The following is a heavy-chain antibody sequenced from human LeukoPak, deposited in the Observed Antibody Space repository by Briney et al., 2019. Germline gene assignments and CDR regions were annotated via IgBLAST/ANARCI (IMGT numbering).Heavy chain of an antibody. Sequence: GESLKISCEGSGYSFTGYWISWVRQMPGKGLEWMGRIDPSDSYTNYSPSFQGHVTISADKSISTAYLQWSSLKASDTAMYYCASQGYCSGGSCGDYWGQGTLVTVSS. V-gene: IGHV5-10-1*01. CDR3: ASQGYCSGGSCGDY. CDR2: IDPSDSYT. D-gene: IGHD2-15*01. CDR1: GYSFTGYW. J-gene: IGHJ4*02.